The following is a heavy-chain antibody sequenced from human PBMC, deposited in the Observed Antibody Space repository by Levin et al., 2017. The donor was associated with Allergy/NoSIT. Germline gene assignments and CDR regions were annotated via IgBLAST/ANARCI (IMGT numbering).Heavy chain of an antibody. J-gene: IGHJ4*02. V-gene: IGHV3-74*01. CDR3: ARGGFGTGIDY. D-gene: IGHD1-1*01. CDR1: GFIFSSHW. Sequence: LSLTCAASGFIFSSHWIHWVRQAPGEGLVWISFINNDGSTTSYADSVKGRFTISRDNAKNALYLQMNTLRGEDTAVYHCARGGFGTGIDYWGQGTLVTVSS. CDR2: INNDGSTT.